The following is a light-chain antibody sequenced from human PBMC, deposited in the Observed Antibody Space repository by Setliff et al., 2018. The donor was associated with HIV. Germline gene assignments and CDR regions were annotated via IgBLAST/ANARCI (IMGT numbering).Light chain of an antibody. J-gene: IGLJ1*01. Sequence: QSVLTQPASVSGSPGQSITISCTGISSDVGNYNYVSWYQEHPGKAPKLMIYDVSKRPSGVSNRFSGSKSGNTASLTISGLQAEDEADYHCSSYTGRSTFVFGTGTKVTLL. V-gene: IGLV2-14*01. CDR1: SSDVGNYNY. CDR3: SSYTGRSTFV. CDR2: DVS.